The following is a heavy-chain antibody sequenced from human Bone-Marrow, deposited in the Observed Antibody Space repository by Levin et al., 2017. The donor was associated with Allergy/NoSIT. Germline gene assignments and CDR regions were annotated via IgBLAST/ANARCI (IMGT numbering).Heavy chain of an antibody. CDR3: ARGGYYYDTAGPPGAFDV. D-gene: IGHD3-22*01. J-gene: IGHJ3*01. CDR1: GFIFSDYS. V-gene: IGHV3-21*01. Sequence: GESLKISCSVSGFIFSDYSMVWVRQAPGKGLEWVSSISSRSTYIYYADSVRGRFTMSRDNAEKSLSLHMTSLRVDDTAVYFCARGGYYYDTAGPPGAFDVWGQGTTVTVSS. CDR2: ISSRSTYI.